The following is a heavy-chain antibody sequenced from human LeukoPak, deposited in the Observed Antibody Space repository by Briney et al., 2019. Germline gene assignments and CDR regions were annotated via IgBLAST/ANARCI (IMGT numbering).Heavy chain of an antibody. CDR3: ARGRFLEWYPTQNYFDY. CDR1: GGTFSSYA. J-gene: IGHJ4*02. Sequence: SSVKVSCKASGGTFSSYAISWVRQAPGQGLEWMGGIIPIFGTANYAQKFQGRVTITADESTSTAYMELSSLRSEDTAVYYCARGRFLEWYPTQNYFDYWRQGTLVTVSS. D-gene: IGHD3-3*01. CDR2: IIPIFGTA. V-gene: IGHV1-69*01.